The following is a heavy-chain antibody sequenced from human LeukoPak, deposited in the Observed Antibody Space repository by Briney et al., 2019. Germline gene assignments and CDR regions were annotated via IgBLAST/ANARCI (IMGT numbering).Heavy chain of an antibody. CDR3: ARDYYDSSGYDY. V-gene: IGHV3-21*01. CDR2: ISSSSSCI. J-gene: IGHJ4*02. CDR1: GFTFSSYS. D-gene: IGHD3-22*01. Sequence: GGSLRLSCAASGFTFSSYSMNWVRQAPGKGLEWVSSISSSSSCIYYADSVKGRFTISRDNAKNSLYLQMNSLRAEDTAVYYCARDYYDSSGYDYWGQGTLVTVSS.